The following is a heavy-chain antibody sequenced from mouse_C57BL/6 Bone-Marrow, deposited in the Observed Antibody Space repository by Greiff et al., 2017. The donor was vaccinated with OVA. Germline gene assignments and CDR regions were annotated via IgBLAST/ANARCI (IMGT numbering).Heavy chain of an antibody. CDR3: VSYYYGSSPYYAMDY. CDR2: IRSKSNNYAT. D-gene: IGHD1-1*01. J-gene: IGHJ4*01. CDR1: GFSFNTYA. Sequence: EVQVVESGGGLVQPKGSLKLSCAASGFSFNTYAMNWVRQAPGKGLEWVARIRSKSNNYATYYADSVKDRFTISRDDSESMLYLQMNNLKTEDTAMYYCVSYYYGSSPYYAMDYWGQGTSVTVSS. V-gene: IGHV10-1*01.